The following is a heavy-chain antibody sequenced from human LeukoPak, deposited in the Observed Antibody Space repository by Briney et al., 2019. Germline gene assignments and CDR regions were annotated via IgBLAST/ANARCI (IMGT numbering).Heavy chain of an antibody. Sequence: ASVKVSCKASGGTFSSYAISWVRQAPGQGLEWMRWISAYNGNTNYAQKLQGRVTMTTDTSTSTAYMELRSLRSDDTAVYYCARDSTVAVRGVPSAYWGQGTLVTVSS. V-gene: IGHV1-18*01. J-gene: IGHJ4*02. CDR2: ISAYNGNT. D-gene: IGHD3-10*01. CDR1: GGTFSSYA. CDR3: ARDSTVAVRGVPSAY.